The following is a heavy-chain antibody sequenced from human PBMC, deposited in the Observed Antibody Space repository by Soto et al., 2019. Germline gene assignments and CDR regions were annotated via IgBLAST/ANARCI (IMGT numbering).Heavy chain of an antibody. CDR3: ARDSIVVVPAAIRYYYYYMDV. J-gene: IGHJ6*03. CDR2: ISAYNGNT. V-gene: IGHV1-18*01. CDR1: GYTFTSYG. D-gene: IGHD2-2*01. Sequence: ASVKVSCKASGYTFTSYGISWVRQAPGQGLEWMGWISAYNGNTNYAQKLQGRVTVTTDTSTSTAYMELRSLRSDDTAVYYCARDSIVVVPAAIRYYYYYMDVWGKGTTVTVSS.